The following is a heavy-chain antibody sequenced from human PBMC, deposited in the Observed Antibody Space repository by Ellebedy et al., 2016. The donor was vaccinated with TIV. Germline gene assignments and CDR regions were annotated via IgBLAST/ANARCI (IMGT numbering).Heavy chain of an antibody. V-gene: IGHV4-34*01. CDR1: GFTFSDHY. J-gene: IGHJ4*02. CDR3: ARGLARDY. CDR2: ITHSGST. Sequence: GSLRLSCAASGFTFSDHYMDWIRQPPGKGLEWIGEITHSGSTNYNPSLKSRVTISVDTSKNQFSLNLSSVTAADTAVYYCARGLARDYWGQGTLVTVSS.